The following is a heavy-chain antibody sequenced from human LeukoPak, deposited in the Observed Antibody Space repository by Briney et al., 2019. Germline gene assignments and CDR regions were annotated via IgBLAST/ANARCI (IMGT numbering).Heavy chain of an antibody. J-gene: IGHJ4*02. V-gene: IGHV1-18*01. D-gene: IGHD3-3*01. CDR2: ISAYNGNT. CDR1: GYTFTSYG. Sequence: ASVKVSCKASGYTFTSYGISWVRQAPGQGLEWMGWISAYNGNTNYAQKLQGRVTMTIDTSTSTAYMELRSLRSDDTAVYYCARDRVDFWSGYYLYFDYWGQGTLVTVSS. CDR3: ARDRVDFWSGYYLYFDY.